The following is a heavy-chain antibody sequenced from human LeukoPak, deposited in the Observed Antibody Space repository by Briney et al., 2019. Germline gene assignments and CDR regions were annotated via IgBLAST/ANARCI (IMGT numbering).Heavy chain of an antibody. CDR1: GGSISSSSYY. CDR2: IYYSGST. D-gene: IGHD3-10*01. V-gene: IGHV4-39*01. CDR3: ASVRRGFGESSKYYAYYYMGV. J-gene: IGHJ6*03. Sequence: SETLSLTCTVSGGSISSSSYYWGWIRQPPGRGLEWIGSIYYSGSTYYNPSLKSRVTISLNTSKNQFSLELISVTAADTAVYYCASVRRGFGESSKYYAYYYMGVWGKGTTVTISS.